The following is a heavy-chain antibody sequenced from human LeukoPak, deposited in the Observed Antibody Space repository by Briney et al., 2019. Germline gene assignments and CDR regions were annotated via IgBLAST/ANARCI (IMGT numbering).Heavy chain of an antibody. CDR1: GGSITPYY. Sequence: PSETLSLTCTVSGGSITPYYWSWIRQPPGKELEWIGYIYYSGSTNYNPSLKSRVTISVDTSKNQFSLKLSSVTAADTAVYYCASHNYYGSGSYDNWFDPWGQGTLVTVSS. CDR3: ASHNYYGSGSYDNWFDP. J-gene: IGHJ5*02. D-gene: IGHD3-10*01. CDR2: IYYSGST. V-gene: IGHV4-59*12.